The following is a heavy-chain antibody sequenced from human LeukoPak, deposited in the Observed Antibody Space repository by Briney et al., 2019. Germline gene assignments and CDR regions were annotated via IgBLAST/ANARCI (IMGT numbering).Heavy chain of an antibody. J-gene: IGHJ6*02. CDR3: ARRGSSASSYYYAMDV. CDR2: GGTT. V-gene: IGHV1-46*01. D-gene: IGHD2-2*01. Sequence: GGTTSYAQKFQGRVTMTRDTSTSTVYMELSSLRSEDTAVYYCARRGSSASSYYYAMDVWGQGTTVTVSS.